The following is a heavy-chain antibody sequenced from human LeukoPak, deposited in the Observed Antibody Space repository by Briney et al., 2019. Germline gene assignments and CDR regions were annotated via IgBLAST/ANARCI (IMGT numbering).Heavy chain of an antibody. Sequence: GGSLRLSCAVSGFTFSSYWMHWVRQAPGKGLVWVSRIDRDGSRINYADSVKGRFTISRDNGKNTLFLQMNSLRVEDTAVYYCASWGPAAYCSNGSCSWGQGTLVTVSS. J-gene: IGHJ5*02. V-gene: IGHV3-74*01. CDR1: GFTFSSYW. D-gene: IGHD2-15*01. CDR2: IDRDGSRI. CDR3: ASWGPAAYCSNGSCS.